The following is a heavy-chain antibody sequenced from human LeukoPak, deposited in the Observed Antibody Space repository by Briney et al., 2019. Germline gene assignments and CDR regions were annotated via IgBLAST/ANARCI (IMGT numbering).Heavy chain of an antibody. V-gene: IGHV5-51*01. D-gene: IGHD6-25*01. CDR1: GYSFTSYW. CDR2: IYPGDSDT. Sequence: GESLKISCKGSGYSFTSYWIGWVRQMPGKGLEWMGIIYPGDSDTRYSPSFQGQVTISADKSSSTAYLQWRSLKASDTAMYHCARVRGIAAAGGDCWGQGTLVTVSS. J-gene: IGHJ4*02. CDR3: ARVRGIAAAGGDC.